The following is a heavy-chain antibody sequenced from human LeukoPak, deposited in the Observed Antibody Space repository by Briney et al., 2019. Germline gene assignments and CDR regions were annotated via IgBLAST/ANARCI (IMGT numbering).Heavy chain of an antibody. CDR1: GGSISSSSYY. CDR2: IYYSGST. V-gene: IGHV4-39*07. D-gene: IGHD6-13*01. J-gene: IGHJ6*02. CDR3: ARGPSGILAWYV. Sequence: SETLSLTCTVSGGSISSSSYYWGWIRQPPGKGLEWIGSIYYSGSTYYNPSLKSRVTISVDTSKNQFSLKLSSVTAADTAVYYCARGPSGILAWYVWGQGTTVTVSS.